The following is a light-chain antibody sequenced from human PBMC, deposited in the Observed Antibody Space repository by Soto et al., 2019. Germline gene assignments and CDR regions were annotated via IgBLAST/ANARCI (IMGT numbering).Light chain of an antibody. CDR3: QQRSNWPLT. V-gene: IGKV3D-20*02. CDR2: AAS. Sequence: EIVLTQSPGTLSLSQGERAALSCRASQSVSSSYLAWYQQKPGQAPRLLIYAASSRATGIPDRFSGSGSGTDFTLTISSLEPEDFAAYYCQQRSNWPLTFGGGTKVDIK. J-gene: IGKJ4*01. CDR1: QSVSSSY.